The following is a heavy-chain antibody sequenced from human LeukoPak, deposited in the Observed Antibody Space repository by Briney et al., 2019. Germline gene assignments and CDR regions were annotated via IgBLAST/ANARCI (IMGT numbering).Heavy chain of an antibody. D-gene: IGHD6-13*01. V-gene: IGHV3-23*01. CDR1: GFTFSSYA. CDR2: ISGTGGST. Sequence: GGSLRLSCAASGFTFSSYAMSWVRQAPGKGLDWVSAISGTGGSTYYADSVKGRFTVSRDNSKNTLYLQMNSLRAEDTAVYYCAKRPRIAAAGMGDWFDPWGQGTLVTVSS. J-gene: IGHJ5*02. CDR3: AKRPRIAAAGMGDWFDP.